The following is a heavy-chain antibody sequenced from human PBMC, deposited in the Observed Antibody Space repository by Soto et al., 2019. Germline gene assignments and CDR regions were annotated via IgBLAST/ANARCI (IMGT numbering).Heavy chain of an antibody. Sequence: PGGSLRLSCTASGFTFDFYAMSWVRQAPGKGLEWVSGISQSGGNTHYADSVKGRFTISRDNAKNTLNLQMNSLRAEDTAVYYCAKGTGGTSYIFGYWGQGALVTVSS. J-gene: IGHJ4*02. CDR3: AKGTGGTSYIFGY. V-gene: IGHV3-23*01. CDR1: GFTFDFYA. D-gene: IGHD2-8*02. CDR2: ISQSGGNT.